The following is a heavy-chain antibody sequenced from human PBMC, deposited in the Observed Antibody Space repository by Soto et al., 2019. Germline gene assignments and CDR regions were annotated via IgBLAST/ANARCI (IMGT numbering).Heavy chain of an antibody. Sequence: EVQLVESGGGLVQPGGSLRLSCAASGFTFSNYDMHWVRQVTGKALEWVSTIGTAGDTYYPGSVKGRFTISRENAKNALYLQMNSLRAADTAVYYCARGRLISLYYFDYWGQGTLVTVSS. CDR1: GFTFSNYD. CDR3: ARGRLISLYYFDY. V-gene: IGHV3-13*01. CDR2: IGTAGDT. D-gene: IGHD2-15*01. J-gene: IGHJ4*02.